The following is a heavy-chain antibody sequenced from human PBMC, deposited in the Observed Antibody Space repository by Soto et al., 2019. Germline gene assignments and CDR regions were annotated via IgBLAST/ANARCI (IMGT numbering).Heavy chain of an antibody. CDR3: ARVDIVLDHVIDY. Sequence: XSVKVSSNASGYTFTSYYMHLVRQAPGQGLEWMGIINPSGGSTSYAQKFQGRVTMTRDTSTSTVYMELSSLRSEDTAVYYCARVDIVLDHVIDYWGQGTLVTVSS. CDR2: INPSGGST. CDR1: GYTFTSYY. V-gene: IGHV1-46*01. D-gene: IGHD2-15*01. J-gene: IGHJ4*02.